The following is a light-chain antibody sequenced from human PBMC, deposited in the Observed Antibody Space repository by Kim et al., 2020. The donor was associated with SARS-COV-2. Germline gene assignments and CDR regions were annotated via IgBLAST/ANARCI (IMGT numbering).Light chain of an antibody. Sequence: VSPGRTASITCSGDNLGNKYACWYQQKPGPSPVLVIYQDSKRPSGIPERFSGSNSGNTATLTISGTQAMDEADYYCQAWDSSTAVFGGGTQLTVL. CDR3: QAWDSSTAV. V-gene: IGLV3-1*01. CDR1: NLGNKY. J-gene: IGLJ2*01. CDR2: QDS.